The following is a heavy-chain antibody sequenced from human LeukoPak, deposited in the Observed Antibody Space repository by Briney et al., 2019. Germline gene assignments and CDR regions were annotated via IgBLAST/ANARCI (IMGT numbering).Heavy chain of an antibody. CDR2: IKQDESEK. V-gene: IGHV3-7*01. Sequence: GGPLRVSCAASGLTLSSYWMSCVRQAPGTRLEGVANIKQDESEKYYVDSVKGRFTISRDNAKNSLFLQMNSVRAEHTAVYYCATAALNRNYAILNGLCWGQGTLVGVSS. D-gene: IGHD3-9*01. J-gene: IGHJ4*02. CDR1: GLTLSSYW. CDR3: ATAALNRNYAILNGLC.